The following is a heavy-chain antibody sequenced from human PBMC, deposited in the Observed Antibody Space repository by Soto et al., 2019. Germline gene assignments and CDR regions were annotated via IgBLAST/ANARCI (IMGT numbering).Heavy chain of an antibody. CDR3: AKFEGPPLEYWYLDF. Sequence: EVQLLESGGGLVQPGGSLRLSCAASGFTFSAYAMGWVRQAPGKGLEWVSTIHGGGGATHYADSVKARFTLSRDDSKNTLYAQINSLTAEAPAVYYCAKFEGPPLEYWYLDFWGRGTLVTVSS. CDR2: IHGGGGAT. V-gene: IGHV3-23*01. D-gene: IGHD1-1*01. CDR1: GFTFSAYA. J-gene: IGHJ2*01.